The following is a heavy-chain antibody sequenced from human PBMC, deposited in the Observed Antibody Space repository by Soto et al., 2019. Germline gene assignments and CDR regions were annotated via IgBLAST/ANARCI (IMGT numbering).Heavy chain of an antibody. Sequence: QVQLVQSGPEVKKPGASVKVSCKASGYTFSRYGISWVRQAPGRGLEWMGGIRVYNGNTKYAQKVQDRVSMTTDTTTSTAYMELRSLRSDDTAVYCCARKEVCGDYVDYWGQGTLVTVSS. V-gene: IGHV1-18*04. D-gene: IGHD4-17*01. CDR2: IRVYNGNT. J-gene: IGHJ4*02. CDR3: ARKEVCGDYVDY. CDR1: GYTFSRYG.